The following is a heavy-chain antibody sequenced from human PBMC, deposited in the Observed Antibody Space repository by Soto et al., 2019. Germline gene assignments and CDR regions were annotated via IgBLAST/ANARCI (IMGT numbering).Heavy chain of an antibody. V-gene: IGHV1-18*01. CDR3: EREGIATDY. D-gene: IGHD6-13*01. Sequence: QVQLVQSGAEVKKPGASVKVSCKASGYTFTSYGISWVRQDPGQGLEWMGWISAYNGNTNYAQKLQGRVTMTTDTSTSKAYMELRSLRDDDPAVYYWEREGIATDYWGQGTLVTVSS. CDR1: GYTFTSYG. J-gene: IGHJ4*02. CDR2: ISAYNGNT.